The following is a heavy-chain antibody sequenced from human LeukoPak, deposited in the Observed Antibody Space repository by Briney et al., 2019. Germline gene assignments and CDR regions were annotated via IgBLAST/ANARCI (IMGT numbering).Heavy chain of an antibody. V-gene: IGHV1-2*06. CDR2: INPNSGGT. CDR3: ARYSGSYYWFDP. J-gene: IGHJ5*02. CDR1: GYTFTGYY. D-gene: IGHD1-26*01. Sequence: ASVKVSCKTSGYTFTGYYMHWVRQAPGQGLEWMGRINPNSGGTNYAQKFQGRVTMTRDTSISTAYMELNRLTSDDTAVYYCARYSGSYYWFDPWGQGTLVTSPQ.